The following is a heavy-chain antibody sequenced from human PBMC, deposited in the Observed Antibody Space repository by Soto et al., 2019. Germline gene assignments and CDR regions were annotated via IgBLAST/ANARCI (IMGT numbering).Heavy chain of an antibody. D-gene: IGHD6-13*01. CDR2: IYYSGST. CDR3: ASVIAAVAPTN. CDR1: GGSISSSSYY. V-gene: IGHV4-39*01. J-gene: IGHJ4*02. Sequence: PSETLSLTCTVSGGSISSSSYYWGWIRQPPGKGLEWIGSIYYSGSTYYNPSLKSRVTISVDTSKNQFSLKLSSVTAADTAVYYCASVIAAVAPTNWGQGTLVTVSS.